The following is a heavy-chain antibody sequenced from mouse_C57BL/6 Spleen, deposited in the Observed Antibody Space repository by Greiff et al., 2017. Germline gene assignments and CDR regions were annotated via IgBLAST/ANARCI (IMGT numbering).Heavy chain of an antibody. J-gene: IGHJ3*01. V-gene: IGHV1-26*01. CDR3: ARLGGSWFAY. D-gene: IGHD3-2*02. CDR2: IDPNNGGT. Sequence: VQLQQSGPELVKPGASVKISCKASGYTFTDYYMNWVKQSHGKSLEWIGDIDPNNGGTSYNQKFKGKATLTVDKSSSTAYMELRSLTSEDSAVYYGARLGGSWFAYWGQGTLVTVSA. CDR1: GYTFTDYY.